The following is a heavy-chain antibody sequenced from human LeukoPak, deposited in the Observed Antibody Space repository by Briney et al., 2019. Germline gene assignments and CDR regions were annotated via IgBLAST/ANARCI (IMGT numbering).Heavy chain of an antibody. J-gene: IGHJ6*02. CDR1: GGSISSSNYY. D-gene: IGHD2-15*01. CDR3: ARDGYCSGSTCYSAYYYGMDV. V-gene: IGHV4-39*02. Sequence: SETLSLTCTVSGGSISSSNYYWGWIRQPPGKGLEWIGSIHYSGSTYYTSSRKSRVTISVDTSNNQFSLKLSSVTAADTAVYYCARDGYCSGSTCYSAYYYGMDVWGQGTTVTVSS. CDR2: IHYSGST.